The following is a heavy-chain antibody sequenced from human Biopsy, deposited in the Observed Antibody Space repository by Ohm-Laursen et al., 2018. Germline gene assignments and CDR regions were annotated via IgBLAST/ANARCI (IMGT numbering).Heavy chain of an antibody. CDR2: INCKTGAT. CDR1: TGTFNSYG. D-gene: IGHD2-8*01. Sequence: SVKVSCKVPTGTFNSYGIIWVRQAPGQGLEWLGYINCKTGATNYAQKFQGTVTMTRDTSISTAYLALGSLRSADTAIYYCARDPLNGHKHFDYWGQGSLVTVSS. V-gene: IGHV1-2*02. CDR3: ARDPLNGHKHFDY. J-gene: IGHJ4*02.